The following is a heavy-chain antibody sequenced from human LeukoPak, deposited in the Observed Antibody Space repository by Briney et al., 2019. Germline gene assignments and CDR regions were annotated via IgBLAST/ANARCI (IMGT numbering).Heavy chain of an antibody. V-gene: IGHV4-31*03. D-gene: IGHD1-1*01. Sequence: SETLSLTCTVSGGSISSGGYYWSWIRQHPGKGLEWIGYIYCSGSTYYNPSLKSRVTISVDTSKNQFSLKLSSVTAADTAVYYCARDGDKGSTFDYWGQGTLVTVSS. J-gene: IGHJ4*02. CDR3: ARDGDKGSTFDY. CDR2: IYCSGST. CDR1: GGSISSGGYY.